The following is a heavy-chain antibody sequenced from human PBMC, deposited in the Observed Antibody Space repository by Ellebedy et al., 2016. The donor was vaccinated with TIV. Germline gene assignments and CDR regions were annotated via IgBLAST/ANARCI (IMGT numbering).Heavy chain of an antibody. V-gene: IGHV4-34*01. J-gene: IGHJ4*02. D-gene: IGHD3-3*01. CDR2: INNSGST. CDR1: GGSFGGYS. CDR3: ASRASGSIDY. Sequence: GSLRLXCAVYGGSFGGYSWTWIRQPPGKGLEWIGEINNSGSTNYNPSLKSRVTMSVYTSRNQFSLKLSSVTAADTAVYYCASRASGSIDYWGQGTLVTVSS.